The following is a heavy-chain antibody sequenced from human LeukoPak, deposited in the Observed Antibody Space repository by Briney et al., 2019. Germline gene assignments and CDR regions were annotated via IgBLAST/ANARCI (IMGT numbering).Heavy chain of an antibody. CDR2: IYYSGST. V-gene: IGHV4-31*03. CDR1: GGSISSGGYY. CDR3: ASTIAAAGYNWFDP. D-gene: IGHD6-13*01. J-gene: IGHJ5*02. Sequence: PSQTLSLTCTVSGGSISSGGYYWSWIRQHPGKGLEWIGYIYYSGSTYYNPSLKSRVTISVDTSKNQFSLKLSSVTAADTAAYYCASTIAAAGYNWFDPWGQGTLVTVSS.